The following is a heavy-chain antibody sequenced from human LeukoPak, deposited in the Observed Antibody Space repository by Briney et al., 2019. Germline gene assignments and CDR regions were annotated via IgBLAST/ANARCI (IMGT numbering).Heavy chain of an antibody. J-gene: IGHJ4*02. V-gene: IGHV3-9*01. CDR1: GFTFEDYA. Sequence: GRSLRLSCSVSGFTFEDYAMHWVRPAPGKGLEWVSGISWNSGSIDYVESVKGLSTISRDNAENSLYLQMNSLRPEDTALYYCAKGSGRSWTFFDFWAQGTLVAVSS. CDR2: ISWNSGSI. CDR3: AKGSGRSWTFFDF. D-gene: IGHD1-26*01.